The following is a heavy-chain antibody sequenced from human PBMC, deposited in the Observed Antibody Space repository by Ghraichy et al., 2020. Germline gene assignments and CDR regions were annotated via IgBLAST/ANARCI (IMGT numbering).Heavy chain of an antibody. CDR2: ITSGGET. D-gene: IGHD6-19*01. J-gene: IGHJ4*02. CDR3: VTWASGLESIDH. CDR1: GFTFSSSA. V-gene: IGHV3-23*01. Sequence: GGSLRLSCAVSGFTFSSSAMTWVRQAPGKGLEWVSVITSGGETFYADHVKGRFTISRDNSKNTLYLQMNVMRVEDTAVYYCVTWASGLESIDHWGQGTLVTVSS.